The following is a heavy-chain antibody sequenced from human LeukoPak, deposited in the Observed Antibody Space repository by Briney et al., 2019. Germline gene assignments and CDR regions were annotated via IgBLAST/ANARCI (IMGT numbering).Heavy chain of an antibody. D-gene: IGHD3-16*01. CDR3: ARSRVGLGIHYYYYGMDV. J-gene: IGHJ6*02. CDR2: IYYSGST. Sequence: PSETLSLTCTVSGGSISSGDYYWSWIRQPPGKGLEWIGYIYYSGSTYYNPSLKSRVTISVDTSKNQFSLKLSSVTAADTAVYYCARSRVGLGIHYYYYGMDVWGQGTTVTVSS. V-gene: IGHV4-30-4*08. CDR1: GGSISSGDYY.